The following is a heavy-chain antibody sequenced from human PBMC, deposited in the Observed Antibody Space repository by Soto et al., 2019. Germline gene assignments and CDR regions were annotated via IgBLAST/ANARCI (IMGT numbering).Heavy chain of an antibody. J-gene: IGHJ4*02. Sequence: QVQLVESGGGVVQPGRSLRLSCAASGFSFSSCAMHWVRQAPGKGLEWVAVISHDGSNKYYADSVKGRFTISRDNSINTLYLQMNSLRAEDTPVYYCARVSIAVAGIAYYFDYWGQGTLVTVSS. D-gene: IGHD6-19*01. V-gene: IGHV3-30-3*01. CDR1: GFSFSSCA. CDR2: ISHDGSNK. CDR3: ARVSIAVAGIAYYFDY.